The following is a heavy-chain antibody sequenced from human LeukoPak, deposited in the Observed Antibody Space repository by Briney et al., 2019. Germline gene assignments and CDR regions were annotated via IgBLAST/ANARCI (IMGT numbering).Heavy chain of an antibody. CDR3: AKAKWIQLWLSPGAFDI. Sequence: GGSLRLSCAASGFTFSSYAMGWVRQAPGKGLEWVSAISGSGGSTYYADSVKGRFTISRDNSKNTLYLQMNSLRAEDTAVYYCAKAKWIQLWLSPGAFDIWGQGTMVTVSS. J-gene: IGHJ3*02. V-gene: IGHV3-23*01. D-gene: IGHD5-18*01. CDR2: ISGSGGST. CDR1: GFTFSSYA.